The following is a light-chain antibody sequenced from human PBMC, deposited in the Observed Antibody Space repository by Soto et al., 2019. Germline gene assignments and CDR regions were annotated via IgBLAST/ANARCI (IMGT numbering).Light chain of an antibody. CDR1: QSINRW. V-gene: IGKV1-5*01. J-gene: IGKJ4*01. Sequence: DIQMTQSPYTLSTSVGATVTITCRASQSINRWLAWYPQKQGKAPKILIYDASSLQTGVPSRFRGGGSGTDFTLTITRLQPEDVATDYCQQLNVYPSTFGGGTKVDI. CDR3: QQLNVYPST. CDR2: DAS.